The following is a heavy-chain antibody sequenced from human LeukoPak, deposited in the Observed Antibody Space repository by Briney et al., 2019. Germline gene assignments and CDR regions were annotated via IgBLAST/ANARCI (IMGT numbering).Heavy chain of an antibody. J-gene: IGHJ4*02. CDR2: IKQDGSEK. CDR3: ARGYYYDSRVEGY. CDR1: GFTFSIYW. D-gene: IGHD3-22*01. V-gene: IGHV3-7*04. Sequence: GGSLRPSCAPSGFTFSIYWLSWVRQAPGKGLEWVANIKQDGSEKYYVDSVKGRFTISRDNARNSLYLQMNSLRAEDTAVYYCARGYYYDSRVEGYWGQGTLVTVSS.